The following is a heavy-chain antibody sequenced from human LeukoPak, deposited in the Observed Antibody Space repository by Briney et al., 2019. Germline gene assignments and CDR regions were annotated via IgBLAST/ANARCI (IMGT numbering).Heavy chain of an antibody. J-gene: IGHJ6*02. D-gene: IGHD5-18*01. CDR1: GGSISSYY. CDR3: ARVRGYSDYYYGMDV. V-gene: IGHV4-59*01. CDR2: IYYSGSS. Sequence: SETLSLTCTVSGGSISSYYWSWIRQPPGKGLEWIGYIYYSGSSNYNPSLKSRVTISVDTSKNQFSLKLSSVTAADTAVYYCARVRGYSDYYYGMDVWGQGTTVTVSS.